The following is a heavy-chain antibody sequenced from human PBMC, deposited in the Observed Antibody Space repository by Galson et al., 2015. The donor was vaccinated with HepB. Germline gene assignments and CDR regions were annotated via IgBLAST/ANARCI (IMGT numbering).Heavy chain of an antibody. D-gene: IGHD3-10*01. V-gene: IGHV1-69*13. Sequence: SVKVSCKASGGTFSSYAISWVRQAPGQGLEWMGGIIPIFGTANYAQKFQGRVTITADESTSTAYMELSSLRSEDTAVYYCARLNLYYYGSGSQRPPAFDYWGQGTLVTVSS. CDR3: ARLNLYYYGSGSQRPPAFDY. CDR1: GGTFSSYA. CDR2: IIPIFGTA. J-gene: IGHJ4*02.